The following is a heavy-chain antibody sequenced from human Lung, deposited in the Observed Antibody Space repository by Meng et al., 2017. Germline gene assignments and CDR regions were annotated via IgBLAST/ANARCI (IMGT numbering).Heavy chain of an antibody. Sequence: QAQLKQWGAGLLKASESLSLACVVSGGSFSDYYWSWIRQRPGKGLEWIGEINHSGSTNYNPSLESRATISVDTSQNNLSLKLSSVTAADSAVYYCARGPTTMAHDFDYWGQGTLVTVSS. D-gene: IGHD4-11*01. CDR2: INHSGST. CDR3: ARGPTTMAHDFDY. CDR1: GGSFSDYY. J-gene: IGHJ4*02. V-gene: IGHV4-34*01.